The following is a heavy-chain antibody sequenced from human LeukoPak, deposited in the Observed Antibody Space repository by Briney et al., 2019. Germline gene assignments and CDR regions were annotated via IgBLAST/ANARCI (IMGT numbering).Heavy chain of an antibody. CDR1: GFTFSSYG. CDR3: ARDVAIAAAGLFDY. V-gene: IGHV3-33*01. D-gene: IGHD6-13*01. J-gene: IGHJ4*02. Sequence: PGRSLRLSCAASGFTFSSYGMHWVRQAPGKGLERVAVIWYDGSNKYYADSVKGRFTISRDNSKNTLYLEMNSLRAEDTAVYYCARDVAIAAAGLFDYWGQGTLVTVSS. CDR2: IWYDGSNK.